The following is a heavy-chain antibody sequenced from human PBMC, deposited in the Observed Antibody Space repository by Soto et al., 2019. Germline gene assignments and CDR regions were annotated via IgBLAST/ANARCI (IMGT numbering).Heavy chain of an antibody. CDR1: GFTFGSFD. J-gene: IGHJ6*02. Sequence: GGPLRLSWSALGFTFGSFDIHWVRQAPGKGLEWVGRIKSKTDGGTTDYAAPVKGRFTISRDDSKNTLYLQMNSLRAEDTPVYYCARDSNDYGAVWGQGTTVTVSS. CDR2: IKSKTDGGTT. D-gene: IGHD4-17*01. CDR3: ARDSNDYGAV. V-gene: IGHV3-15*07.